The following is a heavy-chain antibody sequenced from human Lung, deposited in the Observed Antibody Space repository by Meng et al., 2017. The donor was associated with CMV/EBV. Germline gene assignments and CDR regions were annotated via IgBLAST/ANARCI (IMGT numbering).Heavy chain of an antibody. Sequence: SETLSLTCAVYGGSFSGYFWSWIRQPPGKGLEWIGEINHSGSTNYNPSLKSRVTISVDTSKNQFFLKLSSVTAADTAVYYCARGTVTSRVIVPPFAIKIVYGMDVWGQGXTVTASS. CDR1: GGSFSGYF. CDR3: ARGTVTSRVIVPPFAIKIVYGMDV. CDR2: INHSGST. V-gene: IGHV4-34*01. D-gene: IGHD2-2*01. J-gene: IGHJ6*02.